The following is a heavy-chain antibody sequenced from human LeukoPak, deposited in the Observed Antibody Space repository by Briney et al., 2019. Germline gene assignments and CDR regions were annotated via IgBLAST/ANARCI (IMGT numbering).Heavy chain of an antibody. CDR3: ARNPHYYYGMDV. Sequence: LARIDWDDDKYYSTSLKTRLTISKDTSKNQVVLTMTNMDPVDTATYYCARNPHYYYGMDVWGQGTTVTVSS. J-gene: IGHJ6*02. V-gene: IGHV2-70*11. CDR2: IDWDDDK.